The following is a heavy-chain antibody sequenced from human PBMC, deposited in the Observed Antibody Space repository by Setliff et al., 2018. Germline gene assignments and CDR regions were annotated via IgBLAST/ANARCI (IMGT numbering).Heavy chain of an antibody. Sequence: GASVKVSCKASGYTFTSYAMHWVRQAPGQRLEWMGWINAGNGNTKYSQKFQGRVTITADESTSTAYMELRSLKPEDTAVYYCAREALQRAGLYFFDIWGQGMLVTVSS. CDR1: GYTFTSYA. D-gene: IGHD3-10*01. J-gene: IGHJ4*02. V-gene: IGHV1-3*01. CDR3: AREALQRAGLYFFDI. CDR2: INAGNGNT.